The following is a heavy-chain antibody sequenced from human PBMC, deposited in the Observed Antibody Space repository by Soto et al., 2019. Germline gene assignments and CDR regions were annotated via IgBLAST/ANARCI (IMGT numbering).Heavy chain of an antibody. D-gene: IGHD2-2*01. Sequence: PGGSLRLSCAASGFTFSSYSMNWVRQAPGKGLEWVSSISSSSSYIYYADSVKGRFTISRDNAKNSLYLQMNSLRAEDTAVYYCARDRSDIVVVPAYDYWGQGTLVTVSS. J-gene: IGHJ4*02. CDR3: ARDRSDIVVVPAYDY. CDR2: ISSSSSYI. V-gene: IGHV3-21*01. CDR1: GFTFSSYS.